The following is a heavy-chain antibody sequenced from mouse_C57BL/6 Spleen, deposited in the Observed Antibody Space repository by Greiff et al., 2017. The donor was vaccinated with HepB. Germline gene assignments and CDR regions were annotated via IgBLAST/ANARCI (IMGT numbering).Heavy chain of an antibody. CDR1: GFTFSDYG. J-gene: IGHJ4*01. D-gene: IGHD3-2*02. CDR3: ARLDSSRGDYAMDY. Sequence: EVQLVESGGGLVQPGGSLKLSCAASGFTFSDYGMAWVRQAPRKGPEWVAFISNLAYSIYYADTVTGRFTISRENAKNTLYLEMSSLRSEDTAMYYCARLDSSRGDYAMDYWGQGTSVTVSS. V-gene: IGHV5-15*01. CDR2: ISNLAYSI.